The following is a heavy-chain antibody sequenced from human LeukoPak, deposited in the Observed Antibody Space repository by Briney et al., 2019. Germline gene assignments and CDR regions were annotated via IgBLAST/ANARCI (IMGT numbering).Heavy chain of an antibody. J-gene: IGHJ4*02. CDR3: ARVHRPMGVFAY. Sequence: SETLSLTCTVSGYSISSGYYWGWIRQPPGKGLEWIGSIYHSGSTYYNPSLKSRVTISVDTSKNQFSLKLSSVTAADTAVYYCARVHRPMGVFAYWGQGTLVTVSS. D-gene: IGHD3-10*01. CDR2: IYHSGST. CDR1: GYSISSGYY. V-gene: IGHV4-38-2*02.